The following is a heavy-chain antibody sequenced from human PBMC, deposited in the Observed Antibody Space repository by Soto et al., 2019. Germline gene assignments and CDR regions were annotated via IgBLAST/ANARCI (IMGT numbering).Heavy chain of an antibody. CDR3: AKARDQQWVRLPFDY. CDR2: FSATSENT. V-gene: IGHV3-23*01. D-gene: IGHD6-19*01. J-gene: IGHJ4*02. Sequence: EVQLLESGGGLVQPGGSLRLSCVGSGFFFSSYTMTWVRQAPGKGLEWVSSFSATSENTDYADSVRGRFTISRDNSKNTLFLQMNSRTGEDTAMYYCAKARDQQWVRLPFDYWGQGILVIVSS. CDR1: GFFFSSYT.